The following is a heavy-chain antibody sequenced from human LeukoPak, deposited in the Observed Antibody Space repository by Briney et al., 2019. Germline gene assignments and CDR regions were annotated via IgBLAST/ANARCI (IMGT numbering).Heavy chain of an antibody. J-gene: IGHJ4*02. CDR2: IYYSGST. CDR1: GGSISSGDYY. CDR3: ARVAVVVITIDY. Sequence: TLSLTCTDSGGSISSGDYYWSWIRQPPGKGLEWIGYIYYSGSTYYNPSLKSRVTISVDTSKNQFSLKPSSVTAADTAVYYCARVAVVVITIDYWGQGTLVTVSS. V-gene: IGHV4-30-4*01. D-gene: IGHD3-22*01.